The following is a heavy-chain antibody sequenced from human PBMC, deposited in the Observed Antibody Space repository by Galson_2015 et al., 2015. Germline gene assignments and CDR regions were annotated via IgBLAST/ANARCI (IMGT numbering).Heavy chain of an antibody. CDR2: INSAGSDT. J-gene: IGHJ4*02. V-gene: IGHV3-23*01. CDR3: AKGCSADDFDV. D-gene: IGHD2-15*01. CDR1: GFTFSGYA. Sequence: SLRLSCAASGFTFSGYAMNWVRQAPGKGLEWVSDINSAGSDTYYVDSVKGRFTISRDNAKNTLYLQMSSLRVEDTAVYYCAKGCSADDFDVWGQGTLVTVSS.